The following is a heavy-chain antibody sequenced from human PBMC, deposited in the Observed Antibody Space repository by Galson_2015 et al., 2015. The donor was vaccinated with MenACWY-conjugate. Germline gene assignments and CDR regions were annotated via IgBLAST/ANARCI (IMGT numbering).Heavy chain of an antibody. Sequence: SLRLSCAASGFTFSSFAMTWVRQAPGKGLEWVSTISASGGITNYADSVKGRFTISRGNYDKTLYLQMNNLRAEDTAVYYCAKDLWARESSYGPFEYWGQGTLVTFSS. V-gene: IGHV3-23*01. D-gene: IGHD5-18*01. J-gene: IGHJ4*02. CDR1: GFTFSSFA. CDR3: AKDLWARESSYGPFEY. CDR2: ISASGGIT.